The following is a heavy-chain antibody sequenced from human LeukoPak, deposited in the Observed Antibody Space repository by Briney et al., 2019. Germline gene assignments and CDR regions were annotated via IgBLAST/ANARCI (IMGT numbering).Heavy chain of an antibody. CDR1: GGSISSSSYY. CDR3: VRHRYYYRSGSYYGAPYYMDV. V-gene: IGHV4-39*01. J-gene: IGHJ6*03. D-gene: IGHD3-10*01. Sequence: SETLSLTCTVSGGSISSSSYYWGWIRQPPGKGLEWIGSIYYSGSTYYNPSLKSRVTISVDTSKNQFSLKLSSVTAADTAVYYCVRHRYYYRSGSYYGAPYYMDVWGKGTTVTISS. CDR2: IYYSGST.